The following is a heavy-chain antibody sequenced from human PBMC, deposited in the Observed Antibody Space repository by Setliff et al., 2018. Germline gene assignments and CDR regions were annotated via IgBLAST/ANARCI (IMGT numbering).Heavy chain of an antibody. Sequence: GGSLRLSCAASGFTFSGSAMHWVRQASGKGLEWVGRIRSRPDNYATAYAASVKGRFTISRDDSKNTAYLQMNSLKTEDTAVYYRTRQASPHPDSSGYYYDLRFYYYMDVWGKGTTVTVSS. CDR1: GFTFSGSA. CDR2: IRSRPDNYAT. CDR3: TRQASPHPDSSGYYYDLRFYYYMDV. D-gene: IGHD3-22*01. V-gene: IGHV3-73*01. J-gene: IGHJ6*03.